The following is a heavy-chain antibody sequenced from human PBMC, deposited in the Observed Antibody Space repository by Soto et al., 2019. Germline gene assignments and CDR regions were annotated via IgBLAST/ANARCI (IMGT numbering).Heavy chain of an antibody. V-gene: IGHV4-59*01. Sequence: SETLAITCTVSGGSISSYYWSWIRQPPGKGLEWIGYIYYSGSTNYNPSLKSRVTISVDTSKNQFSLKLSSVTAADTAVYYCARGRRPYYFDYWGQGTLVTVSS. CDR1: GGSISSYY. J-gene: IGHJ4*02. D-gene: IGHD1-1*01. CDR3: ARGRRPYYFDY. CDR2: IYYSGST.